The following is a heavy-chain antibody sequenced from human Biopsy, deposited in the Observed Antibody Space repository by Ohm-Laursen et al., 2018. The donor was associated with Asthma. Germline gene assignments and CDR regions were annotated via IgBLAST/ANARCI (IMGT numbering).Heavy chain of an antibody. V-gene: IGHV1-3*01. CDR1: GYTFTHYA. D-gene: IGHD2-8*02. CDR2: INAGNGKL. CDR3: ARDGNWCRLRNCSPPGYWFDP. J-gene: IGHJ5*02. Sequence: ASVKVSCKASGYTFTHYAIHWLRQAPGQRPEWMGWINAGNGKLEYSGKFQGRVTITRDTSATTAYMELSSLTSGGTAVYYCARDGNWCRLRNCSPPGYWFDPWGQGTLVTVSS.